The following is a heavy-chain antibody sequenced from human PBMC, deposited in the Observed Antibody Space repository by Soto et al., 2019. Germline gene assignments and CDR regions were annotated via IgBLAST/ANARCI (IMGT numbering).Heavy chain of an antibody. D-gene: IGHD6-6*01. V-gene: IGHV3-33*01. Sequence: SXRLSFASAGFTFSSYGMHWVRQAPGKGLEWVAVIWYDGSNKYYADSVKGRFTISRDNSKNTLYLQMNSLRAEDTAVYYCERDMEHSSINDAFDIWGQGTMVTV. CDR3: ERDMEHSSINDAFDI. J-gene: IGHJ3*02. CDR2: IWYDGSNK. CDR1: GFTFSSYG.